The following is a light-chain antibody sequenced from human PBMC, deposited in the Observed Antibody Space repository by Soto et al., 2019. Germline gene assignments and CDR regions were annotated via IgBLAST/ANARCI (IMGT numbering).Light chain of an antibody. V-gene: IGLV2-14*01. CDR3: SSYITCNIRQIV. J-gene: IGLJ1*01. CDR2: DVS. CDR1: SSDVGGYNY. Sequence: QSALTQPAFVSGSPGQSITISCTGTSSDVGGYNYVSWYQQHPGKAPKFMIYDVSNRPSGVSNRFSGSKSGNTASLTISGLQAEDEADYYCSSYITCNIRQIVFGTGTMVTV.